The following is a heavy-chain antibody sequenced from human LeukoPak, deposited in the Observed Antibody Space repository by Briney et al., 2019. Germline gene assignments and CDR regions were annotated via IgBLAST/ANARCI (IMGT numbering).Heavy chain of an antibody. J-gene: IGHJ4*02. V-gene: IGHV3-30*18. CDR2: ISYDGSNK. CDR3: AKEGQLNWGSFDY. D-gene: IGHD7-27*01. Sequence: PGGSLRLSCAASGFTFSSYGMHWVRQAPGKGLEWVAVISYDGSNKYYADSVKGRFTISRDNSKNTLYPQMNSLRAEDTAVYYCAKEGQLNWGSFDYWGQGTLVTVSS. CDR1: GFTFSSYG.